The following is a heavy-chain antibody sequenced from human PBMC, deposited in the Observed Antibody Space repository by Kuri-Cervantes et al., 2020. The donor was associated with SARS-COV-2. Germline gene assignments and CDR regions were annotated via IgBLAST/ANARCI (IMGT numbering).Heavy chain of an antibody. CDR3: TTLIDY. Sequence: LSLTCEVSGFLFSASAIHWVRQASGKELEWVGRVRGKANNYATAYAASVKGRFTISRDDSKNMAYLQMNSLKTEDTAVYYCTTLIDYWGQGTLVTVSS. V-gene: IGHV3-73*01. CDR2: VRGKANNYAT. CDR1: GFLFSASA. J-gene: IGHJ4*02.